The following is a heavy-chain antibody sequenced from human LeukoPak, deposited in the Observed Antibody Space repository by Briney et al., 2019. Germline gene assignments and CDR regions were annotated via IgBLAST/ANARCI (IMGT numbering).Heavy chain of an antibody. J-gene: IGHJ4*02. V-gene: IGHV3-73*01. Sequence: PGGPLRLSCAASGFTFSGSAMHWVRQASGKGLEWVGRIRSKANSYATAYAASVKGRFTISRDDSKNTAYLQMNSLKTEDTAVYYCTLNGGAVAGDGDFDYWGQGTLVTVSS. CDR3: TLNGGAVAGDGDFDY. CDR1: GFTFSGSA. D-gene: IGHD6-19*01. CDR2: IRSKANSYAT.